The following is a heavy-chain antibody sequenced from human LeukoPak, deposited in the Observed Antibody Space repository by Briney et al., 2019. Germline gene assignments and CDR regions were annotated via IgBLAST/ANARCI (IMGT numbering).Heavy chain of an antibody. D-gene: IGHD1-26*01. CDR2: VHLNGAT. J-gene: IGHJ4*02. V-gene: IGHV4-39*07. Sequence: SETLSLTCTVSGVSITSGGYYWSWIRQPPGKGLEWIGEVHLNGATNYNPSVEGRVTMSIDKSKNHLSLEVISVTAADTAMYYCTRESGAFSPFGFWGQGTLVTVSS. CDR3: TRESGAFSPFGF. CDR1: GVSITSGGYY.